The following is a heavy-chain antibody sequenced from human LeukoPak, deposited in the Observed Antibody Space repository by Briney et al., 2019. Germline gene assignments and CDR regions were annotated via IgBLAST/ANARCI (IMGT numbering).Heavy chain of an antibody. D-gene: IGHD3-10*01. CDR2: INPSGGSA. Sequence: ASVKVSCKASGYTFTSYYMHWVRQAPGQGLEWMGIINPSGGSASYAQKFQGRVTMTRDTSTSTVYMELSSLRSEDTAVYYCAKDIGYYYGSGSPYFDYWGQGTLVTVSS. V-gene: IGHV1-46*01. J-gene: IGHJ4*02. CDR1: GYTFTSYY. CDR3: AKDIGYYYGSGSPYFDY.